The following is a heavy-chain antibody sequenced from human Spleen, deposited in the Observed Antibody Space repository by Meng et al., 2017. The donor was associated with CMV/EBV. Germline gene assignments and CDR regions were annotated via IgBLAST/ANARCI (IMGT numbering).Heavy chain of an antibody. D-gene: IGHD6-6*01. CDR1: GFTFTTNA. CDR2: LSGSGDST. Sequence: GESLKISCAASGFTFTTNAMTWVRQAPGKGLEWVSSLSGSGDSTHYADAVKGRFIISRDNSKNTLSLEMNSLRVEDTAVYYCANGLSIRARPLLYYYGMDVWGQGTTVTVSS. V-gene: IGHV3-23*01. J-gene: IGHJ6*02. CDR3: ANGLSIRARPLLYYYGMDV.